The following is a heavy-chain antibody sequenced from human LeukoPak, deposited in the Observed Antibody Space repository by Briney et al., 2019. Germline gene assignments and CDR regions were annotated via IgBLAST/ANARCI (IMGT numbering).Heavy chain of an antibody. CDR2: INPSGGST. J-gene: IGHJ4*02. CDR1: GYTFTSYY. V-gene: IGHV1-46*01. D-gene: IGHD3-10*01. Sequence: GASVKVSCKASGYTFTSYYMHWVRQAPGQGLEWMGIINPSGGSTSYAQKFQGRVTMTRDTSTSTVYMELSSLRSEDTAVYYCARNYYGSGTPGLYFHYWGPGTLVTVSS. CDR3: ARNYYGSGTPGLYFHY.